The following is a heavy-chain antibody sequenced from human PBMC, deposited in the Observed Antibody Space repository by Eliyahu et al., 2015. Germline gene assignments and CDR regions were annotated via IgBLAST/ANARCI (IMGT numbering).Heavy chain of an antibody. CDR1: GXXFSGYA. CDR3: TKGHLGRGYYCDH. Sequence: EVQLLESGGDLVQPGGSLRLSCAASGXXFSGYAMSWVRQAXGKGLEWVSSISDSGSDTNYADSVKGRFTISRDNSKSTLYLQMDSLGADDTALYYCTKGHLGRGYYCDHWGQGTLVTVSS. CDR2: ISDSGSDT. D-gene: IGHD3-10*01. J-gene: IGHJ4*02. V-gene: IGHV3-23*05.